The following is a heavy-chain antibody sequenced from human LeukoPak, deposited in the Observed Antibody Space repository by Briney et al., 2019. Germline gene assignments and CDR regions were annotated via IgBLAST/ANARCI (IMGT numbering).Heavy chain of an antibody. CDR3: AKATVRGYYYYGMDV. Sequence: GGSLRLSCAASGFTFSSYAMSWVRQAPGKGLEWASAISGSGGSTYYADSVKGRFTISRDNSKNTLYLQMNSLRAEDTAVYYCAKATVRGYYYYGMDVWGQGTTVTVSS. J-gene: IGHJ6*02. V-gene: IGHV3-23*01. CDR1: GFTFSSYA. D-gene: IGHD3-10*01. CDR2: ISGSGGST.